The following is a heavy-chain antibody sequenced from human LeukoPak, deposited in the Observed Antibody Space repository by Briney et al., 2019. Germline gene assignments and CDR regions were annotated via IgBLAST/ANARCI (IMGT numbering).Heavy chain of an antibody. J-gene: IGHJ4*02. CDR3: ARCPYGDYVFDY. CDR2: INHSGST. D-gene: IGHD4-17*01. V-gene: IGHV4-34*01. CDR1: GGSFSGYY. Sequence: PSETLSLTCAVYGGSFSGYYWSWVRQPPGKGLEWVGEINHSGSTNYNPSLKSRVTISVDTSKNQFSLKLSSVTAADTAVYYCARCPYGDYVFDYWGQGTLVTVSS.